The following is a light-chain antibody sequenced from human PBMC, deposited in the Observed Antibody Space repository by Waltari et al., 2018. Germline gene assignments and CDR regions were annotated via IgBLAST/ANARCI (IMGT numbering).Light chain of an antibody. CDR1: ESLSVAY. V-gene: IGKV3-20*01. CDR3: QQYVESPGT. Sequence: IVLTQSPGTLSLSPGETATLSGRASESLSVAYVAWYQHKPGQAPSLLIQGAFYRAADIPERFSGSGSGTDFSLTISRLEPEDFASYYCQQYVESPGTFGQGTKLEIK. CDR2: GAF. J-gene: IGKJ2*01.